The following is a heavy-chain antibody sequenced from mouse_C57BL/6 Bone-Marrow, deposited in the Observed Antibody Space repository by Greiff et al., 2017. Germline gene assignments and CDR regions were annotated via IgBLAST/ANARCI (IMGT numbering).Heavy chain of an antibody. CDR2: ISSGGSYT. D-gene: IGHD1-1*01. CDR1: GFTFSSYG. Sequence: EVMLVESGGDLVKPGGSLKLSCAVSGFTFSSYGMSWVRQTPDKRLEGVATISSGGSYTYYPDSVKGRFTISRDNAKNTLFLQMSSLKSEAKAMYYCARRSYGSSLDDWGQGTTLTVSS. J-gene: IGHJ2*01. CDR3: ARRSYGSSLDD. V-gene: IGHV5-6*02.